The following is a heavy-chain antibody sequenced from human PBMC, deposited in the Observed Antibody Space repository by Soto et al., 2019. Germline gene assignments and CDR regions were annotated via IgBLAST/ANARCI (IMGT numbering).Heavy chain of an antibody. CDR1: GFTVSSDA. Sequence: GLALRLSCAASGFTVSSDAMHWVLQAPGKGLECVAVISYDGSNKYYADSVKGRFTISRDNSKNTMYLQMNSLRAEDTAVYYCARDPFCGWYFAEWGQGSMVAV. CDR3: ARDPFCGWYFAE. D-gene: IGHD6-19*01. J-gene: IGHJ4*02. CDR2: ISYDGSNK. V-gene: IGHV3-30-3*01.